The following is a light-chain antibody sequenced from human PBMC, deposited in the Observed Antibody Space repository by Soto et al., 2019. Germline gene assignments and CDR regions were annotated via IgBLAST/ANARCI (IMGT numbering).Light chain of an antibody. V-gene: IGKV1-39*01. J-gene: IGKJ1*01. CDR3: QQTYNLPRT. CDR1: LTIGDS. CDR2: GAS. Sequence: MTQSPASLAASVGDRVTITCRASLTIGDSLSWFQQKVGKPPTLLIYGASALQSGVPARFSGSGSGTDFTLTINNMQREDFATYYCQQTYNLPRTFGQGTKVDI.